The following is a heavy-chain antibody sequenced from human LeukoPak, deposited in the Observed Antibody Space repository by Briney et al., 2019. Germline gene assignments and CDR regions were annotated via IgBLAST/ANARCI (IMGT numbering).Heavy chain of an antibody. J-gene: IGHJ4*02. CDR3: AREYYYDSSGYYGY. D-gene: IGHD3-22*01. Sequence: QPGGSLRLSCAASGFTFSSYAMHRVRQAPGKGLEWVAVISYDGSNKYYADSVKGRFTISRDNSKNTLYLQMNSLRAEDTAVYYCAREYYYDSSGYYGYWGQGTLVTVSS. V-gene: IGHV3-30-3*01. CDR2: ISYDGSNK. CDR1: GFTFSSYA.